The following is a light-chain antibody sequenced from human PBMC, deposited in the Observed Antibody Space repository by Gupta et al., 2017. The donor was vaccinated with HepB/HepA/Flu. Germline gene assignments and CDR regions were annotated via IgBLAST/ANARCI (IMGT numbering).Light chain of an antibody. CDR1: QSVSSSY. CDR2: GAS. CDR3: QQEGSSSFT. V-gene: IGKV3-20*01. Sequence: DIVLTQSPGTLSLSPGERATRSCRASQSVSSSYLAWYQQKPGQAPRLLIYGASSRASGIPDRFSGSGSGTDFTLPISRREPEDFAVYYCQQEGSSSFTFGHGTKVDVK. J-gene: IGKJ3*01.